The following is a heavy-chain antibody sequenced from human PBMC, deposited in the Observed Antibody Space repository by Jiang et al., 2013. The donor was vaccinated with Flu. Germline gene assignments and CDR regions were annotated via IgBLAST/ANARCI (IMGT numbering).Heavy chain of an antibody. CDR3: ARHRGGRYRGNYYFFDY. D-gene: IGHD1-26*01. CDR1: GDSFTNTNYY. J-gene: IGHJ4*02. CDR2: VYYGST. Sequence: GPGLVKPSETLSLTCTVSGDSFTNTNYYWGWIRLPPGKGLEWIGSVYYGSTYYNPSLSSRVTISADTSKKQFSLNLSSVTAADTAVYYCARHRGGRYRGNYYFFDYWGQGILVTVSS. V-gene: IGHV4-39*01.